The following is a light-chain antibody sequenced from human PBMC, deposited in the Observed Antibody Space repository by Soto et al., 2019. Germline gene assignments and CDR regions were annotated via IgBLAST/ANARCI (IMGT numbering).Light chain of an antibody. Sequence: QSVLTQPPSASGAHGQRVTRSCSGGSSNIGSNTVNWYQHLPGTAPTLLIYIDNQRPSGVPDQCSGSKSGTSAPLALSGLQADKEADYYCAAWAGRLNGYDFGTGMKRTVI. CDR3: AAWAGRLNGYD. V-gene: IGLV1-44*01. CDR2: IDN. CDR1: SSNIGSNT. J-gene: IGLJ1*01.